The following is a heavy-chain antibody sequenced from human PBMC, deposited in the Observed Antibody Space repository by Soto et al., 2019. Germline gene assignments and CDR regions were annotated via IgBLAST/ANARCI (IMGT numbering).Heavy chain of an antibody. D-gene: IGHD1-1*01. Sequence: EVQLLESGGGLVQPGGSLILSCAASGFTFSTYAMSWVRQTPGKGLEWVSGIGGGDDDRYYADSVKGRFTISRDNSKNTVFLQMSSLSAEDTSRYYCAKDRQSYNSGWDPFDFLGQGTVVTVSS. CDR3: AKDRQSYNSGWDPFDF. CDR2: IGGGDDDR. V-gene: IGHV3-23*01. CDR1: GFTFSTYA. J-gene: IGHJ3*01.